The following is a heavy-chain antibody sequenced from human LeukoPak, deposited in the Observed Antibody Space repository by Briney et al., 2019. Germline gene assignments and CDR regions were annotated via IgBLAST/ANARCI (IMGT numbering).Heavy chain of an antibody. J-gene: IGHJ6*03. V-gene: IGHV1-2*02. CDR1: GYTFTGYY. D-gene: IGHD4-17*01. CDR2: INPNSGGT. CDR3: ARVGISTVMYYYYMDV. Sequence: GASVKASCKASGYTFTGYYMHWVRQAPGQGLEWMGWINPNSGGTNYAQKFQGRVTMTRDTSISTAYMELSRLRSDDAAVYYCARVGISTVMYYYYMDVWGKGTTVTVSS.